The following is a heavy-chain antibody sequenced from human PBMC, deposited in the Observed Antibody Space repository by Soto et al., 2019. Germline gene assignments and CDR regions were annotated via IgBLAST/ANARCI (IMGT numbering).Heavy chain of an antibody. D-gene: IGHD2-15*01. Sequence: QVQLVESGGGVVQPGRSLRLSCAASGFTFSSDAMHWVRQAPGKGLEWVAVIWYDGSNKYYADSVKGRFTISRDNSKNTLYLKMNSLRAEDTAVYYCARVGEDCSGGSCYYFDYWGQGTLVTVSS. V-gene: IGHV3-33*01. CDR3: ARVGEDCSGGSCYYFDY. CDR2: IWYDGSNK. J-gene: IGHJ4*02. CDR1: GFTFSSDA.